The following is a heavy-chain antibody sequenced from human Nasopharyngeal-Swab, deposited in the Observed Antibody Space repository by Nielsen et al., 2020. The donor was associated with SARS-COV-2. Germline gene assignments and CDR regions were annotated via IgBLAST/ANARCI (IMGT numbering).Heavy chain of an antibody. Sequence: GGSLRLSCAASGFTFSSYGMHWVRQAPGKGLEWVAVISYDGSNKYYADSVKGRFTISRDNSKNTLYLQMNSLRAEDTAVYYCAKGFGGSQPRGNFDYWGQGTLVTVSS. J-gene: IGHJ4*02. CDR1: GFTFSSYG. D-gene: IGHD1-26*01. CDR3: AKGFGGSQPRGNFDY. CDR2: ISYDGSNK. V-gene: IGHV3-30*18.